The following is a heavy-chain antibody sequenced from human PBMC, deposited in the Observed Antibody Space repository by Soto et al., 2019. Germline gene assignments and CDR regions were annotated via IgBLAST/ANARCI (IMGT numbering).Heavy chain of an antibody. Sequence: SETLSLTCTVSGGSISSSSYYWGWIRQPPGKGLEWIGSIYYSGSTYYNPSLKSRVTISVDTSKNQFSLKLSSVTAADTAVYYCAREQLRFIDYWGQGTLVTVSS. CDR2: IYYSGST. V-gene: IGHV4-39*07. CDR1: GGSISSSSYY. CDR3: AREQLRFIDY. D-gene: IGHD6-6*01. J-gene: IGHJ4*02.